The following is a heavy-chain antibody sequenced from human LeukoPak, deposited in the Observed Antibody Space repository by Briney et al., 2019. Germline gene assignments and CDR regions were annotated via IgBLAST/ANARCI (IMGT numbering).Heavy chain of an antibody. CDR1: GFTFSSYG. D-gene: IGHD4-17*01. V-gene: IGHV3-30*18. CDR3: AKSDYGDSYYYYGMDV. J-gene: IGHJ6*02. CDR2: ISYDGSNK. Sequence: PGGSLRLSCAASGFTFSSYGMHWVRQAPGKGLEWVAVISYDGSNKYYADSVKGRSTISRDNSKNTLYLQMNSLRAEDTAVYYCAKSDYGDSYYYYGMDVWGQGTTVTVSS.